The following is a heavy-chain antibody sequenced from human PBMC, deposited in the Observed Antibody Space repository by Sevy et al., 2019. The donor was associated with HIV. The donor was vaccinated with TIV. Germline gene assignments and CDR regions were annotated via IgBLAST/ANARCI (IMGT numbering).Heavy chain of an antibody. J-gene: IGHJ3*02. V-gene: IGHV1-2*04. CDR3: ARGYYDFWCGYPRVAAFDI. D-gene: IGHD3-3*01. CDR2: INPNSGGT. Sequence: ASVKVSCKASGYTFTGYYMHWVRQAPGQGLEWMGWINPNSGGTNYAQKFPGWVTMTRDTSISTAYMELSRLRSDDTAVYYCARGYYDFWCGYPRVAAFDIWGQGTMVTVSS. CDR1: GYTFTGYY.